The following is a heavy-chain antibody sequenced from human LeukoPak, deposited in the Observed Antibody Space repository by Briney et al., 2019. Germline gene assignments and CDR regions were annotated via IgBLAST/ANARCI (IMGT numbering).Heavy chain of an antibody. D-gene: IGHD3-10*01. CDR3: ASRSYKPTAGFDC. CDR1: GFTFSSYW. CDR2: INSDGSST. V-gene: IGHV3-74*01. Sequence: PGGSLRLSCAASGFTFSSYWMHWVRQAPGKGLVWVSRINSDGSSTSYADSVKGRFTISRDNAKNTLYLQMNSLRAEDTAVYYCASRSYKPTAGFDCWGQGTLVTVSS. J-gene: IGHJ4*02.